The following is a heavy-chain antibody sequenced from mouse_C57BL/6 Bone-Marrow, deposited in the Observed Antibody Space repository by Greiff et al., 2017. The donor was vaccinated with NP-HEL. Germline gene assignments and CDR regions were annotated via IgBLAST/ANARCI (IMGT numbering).Heavy chain of an antibody. CDR3: ARWGWLLLAY. J-gene: IGHJ3*01. Sequence: DVMLVESGGGLVKPGGSLKLSCAASGFTFSSYAMSWVRQTPEKRLEWVATISDGGSYTYYPDNVKGRFTISRDNAKNNLYLQMSRLKSEDTAMYYCARWGWLLLAYWGQGTLVTVSA. CDR1: GFTFSSYA. CDR2: ISDGGSYT. V-gene: IGHV5-4*03. D-gene: IGHD2-3*01.